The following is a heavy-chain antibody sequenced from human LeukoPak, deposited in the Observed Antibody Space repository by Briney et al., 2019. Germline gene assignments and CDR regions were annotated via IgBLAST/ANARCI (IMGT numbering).Heavy chain of an antibody. Sequence: GGSLRLSCAASGFTFSSYAMSWVRQAPGKGLEWVSAISGSGGSTYYADSVRGRFTISRDNSKNTLYLQMNSLRAEDTAVYYCAKGTCSGGSCYRFDYWGQGTLVTVSS. CDR2: ISGSGGST. CDR3: AKGTCSGGSCYRFDY. J-gene: IGHJ4*02. V-gene: IGHV3-23*01. CDR1: GFTFSSYA. D-gene: IGHD2-15*01.